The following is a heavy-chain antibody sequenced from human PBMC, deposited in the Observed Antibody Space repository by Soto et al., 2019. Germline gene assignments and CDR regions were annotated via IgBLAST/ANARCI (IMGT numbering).Heavy chain of an antibody. D-gene: IGHD1-26*01. CDR1: GFTFRSYW. Sequence: PGGSLRLSCAASGFTFRSYWMSWVRQAPGKGLEWVSVINGSGGNTYYADSVKGRFTISRDNSKNTLYLQMNSLRAEDTAVYYCAKDPPGTTAYDYWGQGTLVTVSS. V-gene: IGHV3-23*01. CDR3: AKDPPGTTAYDY. J-gene: IGHJ4*02. CDR2: INGSGGNT.